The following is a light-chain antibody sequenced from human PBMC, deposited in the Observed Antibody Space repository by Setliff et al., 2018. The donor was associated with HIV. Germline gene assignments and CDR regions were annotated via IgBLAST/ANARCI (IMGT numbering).Light chain of an antibody. CDR3: AAWDDSLNGPYV. V-gene: IGLV1-44*01. Sequence: QSVLTQPPSASGTPGQRVTISCSGSSSNIGSNTVNWYQQLPGTAPTLLIYTNYQRPSGVPDRFSGSKSGTSASLAISGLQSEDEADYYCAAWDDSLNGPYVFGTGTKVTVL. CDR1: SSNIGSNT. CDR2: TNY. J-gene: IGLJ1*01.